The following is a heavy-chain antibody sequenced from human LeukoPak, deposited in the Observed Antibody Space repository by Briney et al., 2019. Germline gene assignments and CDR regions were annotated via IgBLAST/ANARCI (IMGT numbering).Heavy chain of an antibody. Sequence: PSETLSLTCTVSGYSISSGYYWGWIRQPPGKGLEWIGSIYHSGSTYYNPSLKSRVTISVDTSKNQFSLKLSSVTAADTAVYYCARDSDILTGYGYSTFDYWGQGTLVTVSS. V-gene: IGHV4-38-2*02. CDR3: ARDSDILTGYGYSTFDY. D-gene: IGHD3-9*01. CDR1: GYSISSGYY. J-gene: IGHJ4*02. CDR2: IYHSGST.